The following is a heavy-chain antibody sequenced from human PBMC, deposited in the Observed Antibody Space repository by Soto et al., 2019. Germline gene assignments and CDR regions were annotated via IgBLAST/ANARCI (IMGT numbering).Heavy chain of an antibody. J-gene: IGHJ5*02. D-gene: IGHD2-15*01. CDR2: INPNSGGT. Sequence: SVKDSCKASGYTFTGYYMHWVRQAPVQGLEWMGWINPNSGGTNYAQKFQGWVTMTRDTSISTAYMELSRLRSDDTAVYYCARGLGYCSGGSCYRWSWFDPWGQGTLVTVSS. V-gene: IGHV1-2*04. CDR1: GYTFTGYY. CDR3: ARGLGYCSGGSCYRWSWFDP.